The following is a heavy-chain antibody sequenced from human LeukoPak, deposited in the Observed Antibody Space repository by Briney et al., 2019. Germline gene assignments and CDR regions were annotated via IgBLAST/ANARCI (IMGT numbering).Heavy chain of an antibody. D-gene: IGHD3-3*01. CDR1: GYTFTGYY. J-gene: IGHJ6*03. CDR3: ARRNYDFWSGYSGIYYYYMDV. Sequence: ASVKVSCKASGYTFTGYYMHWVRQAPGQGLEWMGWINPNSGGTNYAQKFQGRVTMTRDTSISTAYMELSRQRSDDTAVYYCARRNYDFWSGYSGIYYYYMDVWGKGTTVTVSS. V-gene: IGHV1-2*02. CDR2: INPNSGGT.